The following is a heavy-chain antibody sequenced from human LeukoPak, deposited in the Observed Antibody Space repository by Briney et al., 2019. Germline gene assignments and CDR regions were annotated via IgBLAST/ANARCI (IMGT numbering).Heavy chain of an antibody. D-gene: IGHD3-9*01. J-gene: IGHJ4*02. V-gene: IGHV1-69*13. CDR2: IIPIFGTA. CDR1: GGTFSSYA. Sequence: SVKVSCKASGGTFSSYAISWVRQAPGQGLEWMGGIIPIFGTANYAQKFQGRVTITADESTSTAYMELNSLRAEDTAVYYCARAPGFYDILTEGYYFDYWGQGTLVTVSS. CDR3: ARAPGFYDILTEGYYFDY.